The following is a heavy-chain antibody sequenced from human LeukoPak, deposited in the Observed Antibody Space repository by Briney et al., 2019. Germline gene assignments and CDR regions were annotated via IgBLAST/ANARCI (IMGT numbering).Heavy chain of an antibody. CDR3: ATGSYLYDAFDI. CDR2: INPNSGGT. Sequence: ASVKVSFKASGYTFTGYYMHWVRQAPGQGLEWMGWINPNSGGTNFAQKFQGRVTMTRDTSISTAYMELSRLRLDDTAVYYCATGSYLYDAFDIWGQGTMVTVSS. CDR1: GYTFTGYY. V-gene: IGHV1-2*02. D-gene: IGHD1-26*01. J-gene: IGHJ3*02.